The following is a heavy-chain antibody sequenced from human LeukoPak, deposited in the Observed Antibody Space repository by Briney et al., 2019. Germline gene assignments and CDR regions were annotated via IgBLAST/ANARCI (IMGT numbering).Heavy chain of an antibody. Sequence: GGSLRLSCAASGFTFSSYSMNWVRQAPGKGLEWVSSISSSSSYIYYADSVKGRFTISRDNAKNSLYLQMNSLRAEDTALYYCARAAPFGYSGYGWYYYYYMDVWGKGTTVTVSS. V-gene: IGHV3-21*04. CDR1: GFTFSSYS. CDR2: ISSSSSYI. J-gene: IGHJ6*03. CDR3: ARAAPFGYSGYGWYYYYYMDV. D-gene: IGHD5-12*01.